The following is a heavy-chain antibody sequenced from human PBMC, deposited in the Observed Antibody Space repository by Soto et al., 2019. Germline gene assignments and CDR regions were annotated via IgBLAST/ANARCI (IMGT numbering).Heavy chain of an antibody. CDR3: ARGGIVVVPARGWFDP. V-gene: IGHV4-34*01. CDR2: INHSGST. D-gene: IGHD2-2*01. Sequence: SDPLSLTSAVYGGSFSAYYWSWLRQPPGKGLEWIGEINHSGSTNCNPSLKSRVTISVDTSKNQFSLKLSSVTAADTAVYYCARGGIVVVPARGWFDPWGQGTLVTVS. CDR1: GGSFSAYY. J-gene: IGHJ5*02.